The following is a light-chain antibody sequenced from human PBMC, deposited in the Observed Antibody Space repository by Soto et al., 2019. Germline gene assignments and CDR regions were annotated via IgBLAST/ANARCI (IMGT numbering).Light chain of an antibody. CDR1: SSDVGYYNY. J-gene: IGLJ3*02. CDR2: EVS. Sequence: QSALTQPPSASGSPGQSVTISCTGTSSDVGYYNYVSWYQQHPGKAPKLMIYEVSKRPSGVPDSFSGSKSGNTASLTVSGLQAEDEADYYCSSYAGSLSWVFGGGTKVTVL. V-gene: IGLV2-8*01. CDR3: SSYAGSLSWV.